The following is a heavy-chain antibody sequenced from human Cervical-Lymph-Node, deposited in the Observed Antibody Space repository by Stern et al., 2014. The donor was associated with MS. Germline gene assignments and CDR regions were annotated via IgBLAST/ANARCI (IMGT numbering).Heavy chain of an antibody. V-gene: IGHV3-21*01. Sequence: EVQLVGPGRRLVKPRGSLRLPCAAPGFPFSRYSMKWALLATAKELELVSSISSTGRNIYYADSLKGRFTISRDSAKKSLYLQMNSLRAEDTAVYYCARDYYFDYWGQGALVTVSS. CDR2: ISSTGRNI. J-gene: IGHJ4*02. CDR3: ARDYYFDY. CDR1: GFPFSRYS.